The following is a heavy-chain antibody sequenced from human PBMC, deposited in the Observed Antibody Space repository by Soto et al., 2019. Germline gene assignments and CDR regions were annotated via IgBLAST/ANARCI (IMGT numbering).Heavy chain of an antibody. CDR3: ASAAVTGTAGLDF. J-gene: IGHJ4*02. V-gene: IGHV1-18*04. D-gene: IGHD6-19*01. CDR2: ISAYNGNT. Sequence: ASVKVSCKASGYTFTSYGISWVRQAPGQGLEWMGWISAYNGNTNYAQKLQRRVTMTTDTSTSTAYMELSRLTSDDTAVYYCASAAVTGTAGLDFWGQGAQVTVSS. CDR1: GYTFTSYG.